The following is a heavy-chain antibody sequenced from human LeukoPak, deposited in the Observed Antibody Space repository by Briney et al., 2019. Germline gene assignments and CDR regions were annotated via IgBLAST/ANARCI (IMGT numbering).Heavy chain of an antibody. D-gene: IGHD6-6*01. V-gene: IGHV1-69*13. CDR3: ARAEKLTNDAFDI. CDR2: IIPIFGTA. Sequence: SVKVSCKASGGTFSSYAISWVRQAPGQGLEWMGGIIPIFGTANYAQKFQGRVTITADESTSTAYMELSSLRSEDTAVYYCARAEKLTNDAFDIWGQGTMVTVSS. CDR1: GGTFSSYA. J-gene: IGHJ3*02.